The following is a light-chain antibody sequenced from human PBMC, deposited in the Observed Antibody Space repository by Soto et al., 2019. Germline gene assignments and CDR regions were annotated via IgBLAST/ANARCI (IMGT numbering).Light chain of an antibody. CDR2: SAS. Sequence: IWMTQSPSLLSASTGDTVTITCRASQTITTYLNWYQHSPGKAPKFLIYSASRLERGVPSRFSASASGTNFNLTISGLQPEDSATYYCQQSFSTPLTFGGGTKVEV. V-gene: IGKV1-39*01. J-gene: IGKJ4*01. CDR1: QTITTY. CDR3: QQSFSTPLT.